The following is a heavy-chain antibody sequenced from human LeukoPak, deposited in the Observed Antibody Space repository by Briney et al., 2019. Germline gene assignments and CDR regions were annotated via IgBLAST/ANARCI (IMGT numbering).Heavy chain of an antibody. CDR1: GFTFSHYG. J-gene: IGHJ4*02. CDR3: AKDAQRGFDFSNSLES. D-gene: IGHD4-11*01. V-gene: IGHV3-33*06. Sequence: GGSLRLSCATSGFTFSHYGMHWVRQAPGKGLEWVAVIWSDGADKYYGDSVKGRFTISRDNSKKTVYLQMNSLRVEDTAVYYCAKDAQRGFDFSNSLESWGQGTLVTVSS. CDR2: IWSDGADK.